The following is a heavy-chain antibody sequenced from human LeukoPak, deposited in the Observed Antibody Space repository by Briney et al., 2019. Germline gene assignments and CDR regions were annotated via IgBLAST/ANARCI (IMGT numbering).Heavy chain of an antibody. CDR3: ARAAYCGGDCYLFDY. D-gene: IGHD2-21*02. J-gene: IGHJ4*02. V-gene: IGHV4-39*01. CDR1: SDSIYSSNYY. Sequence: SETLSLTCTVSSDSIYSSNYYWGWIRQPPGKGLEWIGSIYYSGSTYYNSSLKSRVTISVDTSKNPFSLKLRSLTAADTAVYYCARAAYCGGDCYLFDYWGQGTLVTAFS. CDR2: IYYSGST.